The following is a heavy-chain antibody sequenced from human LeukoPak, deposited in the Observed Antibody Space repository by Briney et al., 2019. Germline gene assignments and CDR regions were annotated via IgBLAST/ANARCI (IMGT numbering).Heavy chain of an antibody. CDR3: ARGPVVVEPGVYYFDY. V-gene: IGHV4-34*01. CDR2: INHSGST. Sequence: PSETLSLTCAVYGGSFSGYYWSWIRQPPGKGLEWIGEINHSGSTNYNPSLKSRVTIPVDTSKNQFSLKLSSVTAADTAVYYCARGPVVVEPGVYYFDYWGQGTLVTVSP. CDR1: GGSFSGYY. J-gene: IGHJ4*02. D-gene: IGHD2-15*01.